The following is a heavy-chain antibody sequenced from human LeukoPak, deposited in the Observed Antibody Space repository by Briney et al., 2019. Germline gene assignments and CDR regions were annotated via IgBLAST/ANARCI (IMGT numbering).Heavy chain of an antibody. Sequence: GGSLRLSCAAPGFTLSKSWMLWVRQAPGKGLESVSRINTDGTVTTYADSVKGRFTVSSDNADNTMFLQMNSVRDEDTAVYYCATKQWLAPPPDSWGQGTPVTVSS. V-gene: IGHV3-74*01. CDR1: GFTLSKSW. CDR2: INTDGTVT. D-gene: IGHD6-19*01. CDR3: ATKQWLAPPPDS. J-gene: IGHJ4*02.